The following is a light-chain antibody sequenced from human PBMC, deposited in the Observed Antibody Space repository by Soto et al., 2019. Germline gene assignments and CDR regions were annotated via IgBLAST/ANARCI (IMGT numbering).Light chain of an antibody. CDR3: QKYNSAPRT. J-gene: IGKJ5*01. Sequence: DIQMTQSPSSLSASVGDRVTITCRAIQGISNFLACYQQKPGKVPKALIYAASTLESGVPSRFSGSGSGTDFTLTISSLQPEDVATYYCQKYNSAPRTFGQGTRLEIK. CDR2: AAS. V-gene: IGKV1-27*01. CDR1: QGISNF.